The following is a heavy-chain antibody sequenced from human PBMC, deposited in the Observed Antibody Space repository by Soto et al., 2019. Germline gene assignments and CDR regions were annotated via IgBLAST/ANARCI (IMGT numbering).Heavy chain of an antibody. CDR2: INAGNGNT. Sequence: ASVKVSCKASGYTFTSYAMHWVRQAPGQRLEWMGWINAGNGNTKYSQKFQGRVTITRDTSASTAYMELSSLRSEDTAVYYCARAPIAARPDIDYWGQGTLVTAPQ. CDR1: GYTFTSYA. D-gene: IGHD6-6*01. CDR3: ARAPIAARPDIDY. V-gene: IGHV1-3*01. J-gene: IGHJ4*02.